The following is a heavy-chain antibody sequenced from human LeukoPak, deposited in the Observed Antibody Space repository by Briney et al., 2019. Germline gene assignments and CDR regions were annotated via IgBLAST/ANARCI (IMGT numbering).Heavy chain of an antibody. D-gene: IGHD5-18*01. V-gene: IGHV3-9*01. CDR3: ARVTESACFDY. J-gene: IGHJ4*02. CDR2: ISWDGGSI. CDR1: GFTFDDYA. Sequence: GRSLRLSCAASGFTFDDYAMHWVRQAPGEGLEWGSGISWDGGSIGYADSVKGRFTTSRNNAKNSLYLQMNSLRAEDTALEYCARVTESACFDYWGQGTLVTVSS.